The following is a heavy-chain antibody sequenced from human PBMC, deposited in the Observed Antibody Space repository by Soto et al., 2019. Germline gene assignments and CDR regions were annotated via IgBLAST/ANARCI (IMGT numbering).Heavy chain of an antibody. CDR3: ARVPTP. V-gene: IGHV4-30-2*01. CDR1: GGSISSGGYS. Sequence: SETLSLTCAVSGGSISSGGYSWSWIRQPPGKGLEWIGYIYHSGSTYYNSSLKSRVTISVDRSKDQFSLKLSSVTAADTAVYYCARVPTPWGQGTLVTVSS. CDR2: IYHSGST. J-gene: IGHJ5*02. D-gene: IGHD2-2*01.